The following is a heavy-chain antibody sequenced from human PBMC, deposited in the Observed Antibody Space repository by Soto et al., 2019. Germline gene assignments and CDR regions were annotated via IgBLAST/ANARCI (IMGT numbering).Heavy chain of an antibody. CDR1: GASISIGGYY. V-gene: IGHV4-31*03. CDR3: ARDSDCRGGTCYRHYAFEI. D-gene: IGHD2-15*01. J-gene: IGHJ3*02. Sequence: QVQLQESGPGLVKPSRTLSLTCTVSGASISIGGYYWTWIRHQPGKGLEWIGNIYNRERTYYNPALQSRVTRSLDTSQNLFTLKLSSVTAADTAVYYCARDSDCRGGTCYRHYAFEIWGQGTMVTVSS. CDR2: IYNRERT.